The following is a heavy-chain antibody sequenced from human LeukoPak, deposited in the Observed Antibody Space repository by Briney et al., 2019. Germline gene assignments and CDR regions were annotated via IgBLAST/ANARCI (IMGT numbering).Heavy chain of an antibody. CDR1: GGSISSSNW. V-gene: IGHV4-4*02. J-gene: IGHJ3*02. CDR3: ARNVSRGEPGGAFDI. CDR2: IYYSGST. D-gene: IGHD3-16*01. Sequence: SGTLSLTCAVSGGSISSSNWWSWVRQPPGKGLEWIASIYYSGSTHYNPSLKSRVTISVDTSRNQFSLELRTATAADSAIYYCARNVSRGEPGGAFDIWGQGTMVTVSS.